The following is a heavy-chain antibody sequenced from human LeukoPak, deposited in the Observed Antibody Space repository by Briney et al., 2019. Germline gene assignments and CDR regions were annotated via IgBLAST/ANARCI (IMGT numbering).Heavy chain of an antibody. D-gene: IGHD5-12*01. Sequence: LRLSCAASGFTFSSYEMNWIRQPPGKGLEWIGYIYHSGSTYYNPSLKSRVTISVDRSKNQFSLKLSSVTAADTAVYYCASGYDLDYFDYWGQGTLVTVSS. CDR3: ASGYDLDYFDY. J-gene: IGHJ4*02. CDR2: IYHSGST. V-gene: IGHV4-30-2*01. CDR1: GFTFSSYEM.